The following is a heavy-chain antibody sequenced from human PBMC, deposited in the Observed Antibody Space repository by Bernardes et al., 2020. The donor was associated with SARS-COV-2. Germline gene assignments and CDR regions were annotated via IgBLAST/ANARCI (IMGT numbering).Heavy chain of an antibody. V-gene: IGHV3-21*01. CDR3: SRHLYDNGRHYDC. D-gene: IGHD1-1*01. J-gene: IGHJ4*02. CDR1: GFSLSTFS. Sequence: GGSLRLSCAASGFSLSTFSMNWVRQAPGKGLEWVSSISPDSGYIYYADSVKGRFTISRGNAGNSLYLQLNSLRAEDTAVYYCSRHLYDNGRHYDCWGQGTLVTVSS. CDR2: ISPDSGYI.